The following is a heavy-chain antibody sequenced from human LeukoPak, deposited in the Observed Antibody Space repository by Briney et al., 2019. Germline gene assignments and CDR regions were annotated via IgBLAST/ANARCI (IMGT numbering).Heavy chain of an antibody. Sequence: PSETLSLTCAVYGGSFSGYYWSWIRQPPGKGLEWIGEISHSGSTNYNPSLKSRVTISVDTSKNQFSLKLSSVTAADTAVYYCARALWFGELFRRWFDPWGQGTLVTISS. D-gene: IGHD3-10*01. CDR3: ARALWFGELFRRWFDP. V-gene: IGHV4-34*01. J-gene: IGHJ5*02. CDR1: GGSFSGYY. CDR2: ISHSGST.